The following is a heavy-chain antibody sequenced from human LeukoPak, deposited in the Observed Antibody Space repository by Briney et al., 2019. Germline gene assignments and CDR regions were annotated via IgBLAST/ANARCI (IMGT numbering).Heavy chain of an antibody. J-gene: IGHJ4*02. CDR3: ARKDGDY. V-gene: IGHV4-4*07. Sequence: PSETLSLTCTVSGASISAFHWTWFRQPAGKGLEWVGLIYSSGSTLFNPSLKSRVAMSVDLTKNQLSLKLTSVTAADTAMYYCARKDGDYWGRGTLVTVSS. CDR2: IYSSGST. CDR1: GASISAFH.